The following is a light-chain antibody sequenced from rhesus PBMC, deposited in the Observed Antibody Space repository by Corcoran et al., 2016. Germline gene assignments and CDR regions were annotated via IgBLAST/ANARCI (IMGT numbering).Light chain of an antibody. CDR1: HIGSKS. Sequence: SYELTQPRSVSVSPGQTARITCGGDHIGSKSVQWYQQKPPQAPVLDIYADTERPSGIPERFSCSNSGNTATLTISGVEAGDEADYYCQVWDSSSDHSSFGGGTRLTVL. CDR3: QVWDSSSDHSS. J-gene: IGLJ1*01. CDR2: ADT. V-gene: IGLV3-40*01.